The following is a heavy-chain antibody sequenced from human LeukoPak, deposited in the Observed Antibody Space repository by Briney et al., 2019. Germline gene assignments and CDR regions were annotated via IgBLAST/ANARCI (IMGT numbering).Heavy chain of an antibody. D-gene: IGHD1-26*01. CDR1: GGSFSGYY. Sequence: SDTLSLTCAVYGGSFSGYYWSWIRQPPGKGLEWIGEINHSGSTSYNPSLKSRVTISVDTYKNQFSLKLSSVTAADTAVYYCARLIVGATDFDYWGQGTLVTVSS. J-gene: IGHJ4*02. V-gene: IGHV4-34*01. CDR2: INHSGST. CDR3: ARLIVGATDFDY.